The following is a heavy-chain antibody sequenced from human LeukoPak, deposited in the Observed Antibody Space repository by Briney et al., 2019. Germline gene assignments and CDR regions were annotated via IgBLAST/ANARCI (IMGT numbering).Heavy chain of an antibody. Sequence: TGGSLRLSCAASGFTYSSYWMSWVRQAPGKGLEWVANINQDGSEKYYVDSVKGRFTISRDNAKNSLYLQMNSLRAADTAVYYCARGKELLRWPKSVDYWGQGTLVTVSS. V-gene: IGHV3-7*02. D-gene: IGHD4-23*01. CDR1: GFTYSSYW. CDR3: ARGKELLRWPKSVDY. CDR2: INQDGSEK. J-gene: IGHJ4*02.